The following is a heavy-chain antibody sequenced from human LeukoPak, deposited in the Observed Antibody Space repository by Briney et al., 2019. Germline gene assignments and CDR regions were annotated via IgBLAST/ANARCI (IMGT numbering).Heavy chain of an antibody. CDR1: GFTFDDYA. Sequence: GGSLRLPCAASGFTFDDYAMHWVRQAPGKGLEWVSGISWNSGSIGYADSVKGRFTISRDNAKNSLYLQMNSLRAEDMALYYCAKDRTRYSSGWYFPVAFDIWGQGTMVTVSS. D-gene: IGHD6-19*01. J-gene: IGHJ3*02. V-gene: IGHV3-9*03. CDR2: ISWNSGSI. CDR3: AKDRTRYSSGWYFPVAFDI.